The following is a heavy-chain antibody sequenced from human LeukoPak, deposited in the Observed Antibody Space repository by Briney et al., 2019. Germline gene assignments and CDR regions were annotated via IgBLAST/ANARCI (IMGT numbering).Heavy chain of an antibody. Sequence: ASVKVSCKASGYTFTSYGISWVRQAPGQGLEWMGWISAYNGNTNYAQKLQGRVTITADESTSTAYMELSSLRSEDTAVYYCGRTRFSNIGVELRDYYYYYMDVWGKGTTVTVSS. V-gene: IGHV1-18*01. D-gene: IGHD1-7*01. J-gene: IGHJ6*03. CDR2: ISAYNGNT. CDR3: GRTRFSNIGVELRDYYYYYMDV. CDR1: GYTFTSYG.